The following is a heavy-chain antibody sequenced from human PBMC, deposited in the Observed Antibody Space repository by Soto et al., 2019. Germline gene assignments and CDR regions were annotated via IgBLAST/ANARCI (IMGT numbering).Heavy chain of an antibody. Sequence: GGSLRLSCAASGFIFSSYGMYWVRQAPGKGLEWVAVIWYDGSNKYYADSVKGRFTISRDNSKNTLYLQMNSLRAEDTAVYYCARDPIRLGYCSGGSCGYFDYWGQGTLVTVSS. CDR1: GFIFSSYG. V-gene: IGHV3-33*01. CDR3: ARDPIRLGYCSGGSCGYFDY. CDR2: IWYDGSNK. D-gene: IGHD2-15*01. J-gene: IGHJ4*02.